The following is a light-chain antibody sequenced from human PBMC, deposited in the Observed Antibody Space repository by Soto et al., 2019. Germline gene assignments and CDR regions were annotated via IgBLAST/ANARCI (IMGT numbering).Light chain of an antibody. J-gene: IGLJ1*01. CDR1: RGDVGGYGL. CDR3: SSYRRDNTQL. Sequence: SALTLPAAESGSPEKTITISCTGTRGDVGGYGLVSWYQQYPGKGPTLIIYEVTNRPSGVSARFSGSKSGDTASLIISGLQAEDEADYCCSSYRRDNTQLFGTGTKVTVL. CDR2: EVT. V-gene: IGLV2-14*01.